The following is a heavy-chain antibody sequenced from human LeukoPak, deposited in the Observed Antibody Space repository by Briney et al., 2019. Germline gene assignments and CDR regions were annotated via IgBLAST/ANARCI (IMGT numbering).Heavy chain of an antibody. CDR2: ISAYNGNT. CDR1: GYTFTSDG. CDR3: ARVPYYDFWSGYYDAFDI. V-gene: IGHV1-18*01. Sequence: ASVTVSFTASGYTFTSDGISWVRQAPGQGLEGMGWISAYNGNTNYAQKLQGRVTMTTDTSTSTAYMELRSLRSDDTAVYYCARVPYYDFWSGYYDAFDIWGQGTMVTVSS. D-gene: IGHD3-3*01. J-gene: IGHJ3*02.